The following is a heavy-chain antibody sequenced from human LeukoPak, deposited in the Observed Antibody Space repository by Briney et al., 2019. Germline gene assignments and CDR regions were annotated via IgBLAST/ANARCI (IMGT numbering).Heavy chain of an antibody. Sequence: GSLRLSCEASGFIFSSYGFHWVRQAPGKGLEWVTLISFDGRNQYYGQSVKGRFTISRDNSKNIVYLQMNSLRIEDTGVYYCAKDRREGYNGPHFWGQGTLVTVSS. CDR3: AKDRREGYNGPHF. V-gene: IGHV3-30*18. J-gene: IGHJ4*02. D-gene: IGHD5-24*01. CDR2: ISFDGRNQ. CDR1: GFIFSSYG.